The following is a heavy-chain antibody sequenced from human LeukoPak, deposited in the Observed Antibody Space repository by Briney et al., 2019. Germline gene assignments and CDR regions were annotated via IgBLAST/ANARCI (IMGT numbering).Heavy chain of an antibody. D-gene: IGHD2-15*01. CDR3: AKVSGDIVVVVADDAFDI. CDR1: GFTFTAYA. J-gene: IGHJ3*02. CDR2: IHEDGSVT. V-gene: IGHV3-7*03. Sequence: AGGSLRLSCAASGFTFTAYAMSWFRQTPGKGLEWVANIHEDGSVTNYVDSVKGRFTISRDNSKNTLYLQMNSLRAEDTAVYYCAKVSGDIVVVVADDAFDIWGQGTMVTVSS.